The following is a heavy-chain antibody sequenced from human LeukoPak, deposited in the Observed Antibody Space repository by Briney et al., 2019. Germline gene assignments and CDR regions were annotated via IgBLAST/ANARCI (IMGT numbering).Heavy chain of an antibody. CDR1: GYTFTSYD. CDR2: MNPNSGNT. D-gene: IGHD3-10*01. J-gene: IGHJ4*02. V-gene: IGHV1-8*01. Sequence: ASVKVSCKASGYTFTSYDINWVRHATGQGLEWMGWMNPNSGNTGYAQKFQGRVTMTRNTSISTAYMELSSLRSEDTAVYYCARVDGSVSYFLVYWSQGTLVTVSS. CDR3: ARVDGSVSYFLVY.